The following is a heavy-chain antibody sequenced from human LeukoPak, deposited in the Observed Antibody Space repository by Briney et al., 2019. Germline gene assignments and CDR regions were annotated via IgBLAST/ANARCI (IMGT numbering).Heavy chain of an antibody. CDR3: ARGPPESSNSDY. D-gene: IGHD6-13*01. CDR1: GYTFTSYD. V-gene: IGHV1-8*01. Sequence: ASVKVSCKASGYTFTSYDINWVRQATGQGLEWMGWMNPNSANTGYAQKFQGRVTMTRNTSISTASMALSSLRSEDTAVYYCARGPPESSNSDYWGQGTLVTVPS. CDR2: MNPNSANT. J-gene: IGHJ4*02.